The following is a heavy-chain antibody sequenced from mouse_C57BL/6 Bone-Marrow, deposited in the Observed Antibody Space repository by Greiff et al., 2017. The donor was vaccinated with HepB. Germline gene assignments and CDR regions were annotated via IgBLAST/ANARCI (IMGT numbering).Heavy chain of an antibody. CDR2: IHPNSGST. Sequence: QVQLQQPGAELVKPGASVKLSCKASGYTFTSYWMHWVKQRPGQGLEWIGMIHPNSGSTNYNEKFKSKATLTVDKSSSTAYMQLSSLTSEDSAVYYCARHGYYYYFDYWGQGTTLTVSS. V-gene: IGHV1-64*01. D-gene: IGHD2-3*01. CDR3: ARHGYYYYFDY. CDR1: GYTFTSYW. J-gene: IGHJ2*01.